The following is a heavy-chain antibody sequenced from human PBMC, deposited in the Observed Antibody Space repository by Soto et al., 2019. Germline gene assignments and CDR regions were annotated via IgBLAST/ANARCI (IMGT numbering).Heavy chain of an antibody. V-gene: IGHV4-31*03. CDR3: GIVLRCTMGVCYAPTWFDP. CDR2: IYYSGST. CDR1: GVSISSGGYY. J-gene: IGHJ5*02. D-gene: IGHD2-8*01. Sequence: QVQLQESGPGLVKPSQTLSLTCTVSGVSISSGGYYWSWIRQHPGKGLEWIGYIYYSGSTYYNPSLKSRVTITVDTSKNQFSRKLSTVTAADTAVYNCGIVLRCTMGVCYAPTWFDPWGQGTLVTVCS.